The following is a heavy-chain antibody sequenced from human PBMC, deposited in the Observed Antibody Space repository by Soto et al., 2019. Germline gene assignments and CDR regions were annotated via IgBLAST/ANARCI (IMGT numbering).Heavy chain of an antibody. CDR2: IIPIIGVT. J-gene: IGHJ4*02. CDR1: GDTFNSYV. Sequence: QVQLVQSGAEVKRPGSSVKVSCESSGDTFNSYVISWVRQAPGQGLEWMGGIIPIIGVTHYAQKFQGRVTISALSSTGTAYMELTNLGFEGTALYYCARESLGAKGAEHWGQGTLVTVSS. CDR3: ARESLGAKGAEH. D-gene: IGHD3-16*01. V-gene: IGHV1-69*17.